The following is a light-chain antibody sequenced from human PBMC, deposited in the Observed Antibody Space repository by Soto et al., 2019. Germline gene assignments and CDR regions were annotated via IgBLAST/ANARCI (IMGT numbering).Light chain of an antibody. V-gene: IGKV1-33*01. CDR3: QQYDNLPLT. CDR2: ETS. J-gene: IGKJ4*01. CDR1: QGIDSY. Sequence: IQLTQSPSSLSASVGDRLTLTCRASQGIDSYLAWYQQRPGKVPQLLIYETSILQSGVSSRFSGSGSGTDFTLTISSLQPEEIATYYCQQYDNLPLTVGGGTKVDIK.